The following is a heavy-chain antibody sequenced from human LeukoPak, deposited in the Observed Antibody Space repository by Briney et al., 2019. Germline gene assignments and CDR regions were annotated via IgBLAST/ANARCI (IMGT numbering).Heavy chain of an antibody. Sequence: SETLSLTCTVSGGSISCSSYYWGWIRQPPGKGLEWIGSIYYSGSTYYNPSLKSRVTISVDTSKNQFSLKLSSVTAADTAVYYCGGAPRVITYYFDYWGQGTLVTVSS. V-gene: IGHV4-39*01. CDR2: IYYSGST. J-gene: IGHJ4*02. CDR1: GGSISCSSYY. D-gene: IGHD3-10*01. CDR3: GGAPRVITYYFDY.